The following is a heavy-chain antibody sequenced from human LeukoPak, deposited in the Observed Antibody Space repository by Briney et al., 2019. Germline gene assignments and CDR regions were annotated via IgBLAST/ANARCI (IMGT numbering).Heavy chain of an antibody. V-gene: IGHV3-21*06. CDR3: ATETNGRHYDY. CDR2: IGPTGFDR. J-gene: IGHJ4*02. Sequence: GGSMRLSCTTSGLTFSTSGFNWVRQAPGKGLEWVASIGPTGFDRYHADSIKGRFTISRDNANNFLYLQMDSLRAEDTAVYYCATETNGRHYDYWGQGTLLTVSS. D-gene: IGHD1-14*01. CDR1: GLTFSTSG.